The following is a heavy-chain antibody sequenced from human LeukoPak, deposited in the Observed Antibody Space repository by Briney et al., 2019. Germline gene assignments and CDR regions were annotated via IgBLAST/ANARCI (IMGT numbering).Heavy chain of an antibody. J-gene: IGHJ6*01. CDR3: AELGITMIGGV. Sequence: PGGSLRLSCAAPGFTFSSHGMNSVRQAPGKGLERVSYISSNGSTIYYADSVNGRFTISIDNARKSLYLQTDSLRAEDTSVYYCAELGITMIGGVWGKGTTATISS. D-gene: IGHD3-10*02. CDR2: ISSNGSTI. V-gene: IGHV3-48*03. CDR1: GFTFSSHG.